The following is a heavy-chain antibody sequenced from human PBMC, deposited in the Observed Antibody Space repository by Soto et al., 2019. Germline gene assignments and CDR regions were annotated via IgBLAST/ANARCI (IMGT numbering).Heavy chain of an antibody. CDR1: GFSLRTGGLS. CDR2: IYWNGDK. J-gene: IGHJ5*02. CDR3: AHRRCSGYNCYPNCFDP. Sequence: SVTTLVNPTQTLPLTCTFSGFSLRTGGLSVGWIRQPPGKALEWLGLIYWNGDKRYSPSLKIRLTMTTDTSKNQVILTMTNMDPVDTATYYCAHRRCSGYNCYPNCFDPWGPGTLVTVSS. V-gene: IGHV2-5*01. D-gene: IGHD2-15*01.